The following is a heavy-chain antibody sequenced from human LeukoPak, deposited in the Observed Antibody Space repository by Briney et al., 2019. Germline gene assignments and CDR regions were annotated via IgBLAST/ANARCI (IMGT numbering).Heavy chain of an antibody. Sequence: GGSLRLSCAASGFTFSSYAMSWVRQAPGKGLEWVSAISGSGGSTYYADSVKGRFTISRDNSKNTLYLQMNSLRAEDTAVYYCAKRPLGYCSSTSCFPFDYWGQGTLVTVSS. D-gene: IGHD2-2*01. CDR2: ISGSGGST. V-gene: IGHV3-23*01. CDR3: AKRPLGYCSSTSCFPFDY. CDR1: GFTFSSYA. J-gene: IGHJ4*02.